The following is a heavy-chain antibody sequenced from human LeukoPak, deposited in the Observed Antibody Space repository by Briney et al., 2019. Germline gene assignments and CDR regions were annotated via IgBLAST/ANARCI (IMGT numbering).Heavy chain of an antibody. Sequence: GESLRLSCAASGFTFTNYVMNWVRQAPGRGLEWVSVIYSGGNTYYADSVKGRFTISRDNSKSTLYLQMHSLRAEDTAVYYCARGGGGYPFDYWGQGTLVTVSS. CDR2: IYSGGNT. CDR3: ARGGGGYPFDY. CDR1: GFTFTNYV. V-gene: IGHV3-53*01. D-gene: IGHD3-10*01. J-gene: IGHJ4*02.